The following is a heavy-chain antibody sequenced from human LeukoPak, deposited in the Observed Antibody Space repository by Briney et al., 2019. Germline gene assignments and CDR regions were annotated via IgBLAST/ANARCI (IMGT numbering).Heavy chain of an antibody. Sequence: PGRSLRLSCAASGFTFSSYAMHWVRQAPGKGLEWVAVISYDGSNKYYADSVKGRFTISRDNSKNTLYLQMNSLRAEDTAVYYCARDQNTYGLGAFDIWGQGTMVTVSS. J-gene: IGHJ3*02. CDR1: GFTFSSYA. D-gene: IGHD5-18*01. V-gene: IGHV3-30*04. CDR2: ISYDGSNK. CDR3: ARDQNTYGLGAFDI.